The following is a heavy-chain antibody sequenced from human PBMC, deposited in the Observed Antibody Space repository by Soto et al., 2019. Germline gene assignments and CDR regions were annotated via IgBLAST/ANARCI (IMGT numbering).Heavy chain of an antibody. D-gene: IGHD3-3*01. CDR1: GFSFSNYA. CDR3: AKGASPTVFDVDTGIDY. V-gene: IGHV3-23*01. J-gene: IGHJ4*02. CDR2: ISGSGGST. Sequence: PGGSLRLSCAASGFSFSNYAMSWVRQTPGKGLEWVSTISGSGGSTYFADSVKGRFTISRDNSRKTVYLQMNSLRAEDTAVYYCAKGASPTVFDVDTGIDYWGQGTLVTVSS.